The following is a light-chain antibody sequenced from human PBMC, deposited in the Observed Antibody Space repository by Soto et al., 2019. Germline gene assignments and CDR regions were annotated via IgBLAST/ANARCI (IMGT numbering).Light chain of an antibody. CDR3: QQYGSSPKT. Sequence: QSPGTLSFSPWERATLSCRASQSVSSSYLAWYQQKPGQAPRLLIYGASSRATGIPDRFSGSGSGTDFTLTISRLEPEDFGVYYCQQYGSSPKTFVQGTKVDIK. CDR1: QSVSSSY. CDR2: GAS. V-gene: IGKV3-20*01. J-gene: IGKJ1*01.